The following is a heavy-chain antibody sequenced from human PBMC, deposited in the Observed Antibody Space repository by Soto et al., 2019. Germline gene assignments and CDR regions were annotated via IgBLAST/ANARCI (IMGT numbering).Heavy chain of an antibody. CDR2: IIPIFGTA. D-gene: IGHD2-15*01. CDR3: ARDRHGRGSAYNWFDP. Sequence: VQLVQSGAEVKKPGSSVKVSCKASGGTFSSYAISWVRQAPGQGLEWMGGIIPIFGTANYAQKFQGRVTITADKSTSTAYMELSSLRSEDTAVYYCARDRHGRGSAYNWFDPWGQGTLVTVSS. V-gene: IGHV1-69*06. CDR1: GGTFSSYA. J-gene: IGHJ5*02.